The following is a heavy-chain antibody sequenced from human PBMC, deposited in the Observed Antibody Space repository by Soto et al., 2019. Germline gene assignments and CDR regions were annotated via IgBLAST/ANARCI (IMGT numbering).Heavy chain of an antibody. J-gene: IGHJ4*02. CDR1: GFTFSGSA. Sequence: PGGSLRLSCAASGFTFSGSAMHWVRQASGKGLEWVGRIRSKANSYATTYAASVKGRFTISRDDSKNTAYLQMNSLKTEDTAVYYCTPGYSSGWSTYYFDYWGQGTLVTVSS. V-gene: IGHV3-73*01. CDR3: TPGYSSGWSTYYFDY. D-gene: IGHD6-19*01. CDR2: IRSKANSYAT.